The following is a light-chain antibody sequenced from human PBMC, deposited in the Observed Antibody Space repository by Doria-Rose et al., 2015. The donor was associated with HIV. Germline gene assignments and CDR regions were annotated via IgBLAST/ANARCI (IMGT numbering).Light chain of an antibody. CDR2: CTS. V-gene: IGKV4-1*01. J-gene: IGKJ3*01. Sequence: DIQLTQSPESLGMSLGERATLNCKSNQSLLYTSKNYLAWHQQKPGQPHILLIYCTSTRQSGVPARFSGSGSATDFTLTISSLEAEDLAVYYCQHYYDTPSFGPGTTVDIK. CDR3: QHYYDTPS. CDR1: QSLLYTSKNY.